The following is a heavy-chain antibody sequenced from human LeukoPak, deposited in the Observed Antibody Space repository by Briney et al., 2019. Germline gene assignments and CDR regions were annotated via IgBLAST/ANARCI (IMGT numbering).Heavy chain of an antibody. J-gene: IGHJ4*02. CDR3: AKRGYCSAASCSQTPYYFDY. CDR1: GFTFSSYG. Sequence: PGGSLRLSCAASGFTFSSYGMHWVRQAPGKGLEGVAFIRYDGSNKYYADSVKGRFTISRDNSKNTLYLQMNSLRAEDTAVYYCAKRGYCSAASCSQTPYYFDYWGQGTLVTVSS. CDR2: IRYDGSNK. D-gene: IGHD2-15*01. V-gene: IGHV3-30*02.